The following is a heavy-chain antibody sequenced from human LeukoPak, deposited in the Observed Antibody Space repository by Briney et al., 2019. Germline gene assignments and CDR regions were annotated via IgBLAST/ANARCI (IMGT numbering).Heavy chain of an antibody. D-gene: IGHD6-6*01. Sequence: GASVKVSCKASGYTFTSYYMHWVRQAPGQGLEWMGIINPSGGSTSYAQKFQGRVTMTRDTSTSTVYMELSSLRSEDTAVYYCARDSSAWTMAAQLPGDYWGQGTLVTVSS. CDR1: GYTFTSYY. J-gene: IGHJ4*02. CDR3: ARDSSAWTMAAQLPGDY. CDR2: INPSGGST. V-gene: IGHV1-46*01.